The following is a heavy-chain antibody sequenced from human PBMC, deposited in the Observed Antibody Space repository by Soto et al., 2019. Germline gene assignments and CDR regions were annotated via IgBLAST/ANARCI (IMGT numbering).Heavy chain of an antibody. V-gene: IGHV4-31*03. Sequence: QVQLQESGPGLVKPSQALSLICTVSGGSISSGGHYWSWIRQHPGKGLEWIGYIYYTGPTYYNPSLRSRLTISVDSSRNQFSLRLSSVTAADTAVYYCAREDETSNYFDYWGQGTLVTVSS. D-gene: IGHD2-2*01. CDR1: GGSISSGGHY. CDR2: IYYTGPT. J-gene: IGHJ4*02. CDR3: AREDETSNYFDY.